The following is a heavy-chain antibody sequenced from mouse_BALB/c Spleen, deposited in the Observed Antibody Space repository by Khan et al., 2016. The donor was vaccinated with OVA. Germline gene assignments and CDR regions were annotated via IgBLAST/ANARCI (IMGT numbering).Heavy chain of an antibody. J-gene: IGHJ4*01. CDR2: IWSVGNT. CDR1: GFSLTNYG. Sequence: VQLQESGPGLVQPSQSLSITCTVSGFSLTNYGVHWIRQSPGRGLEWLGLIWSVGNTDYNAAFISRLTISKDNTKSQVFFKMNSLQVDDTAIYXCARKRGVHYNMDFWGQGISVTVSS. CDR3: ARKRGVHYNMDF. V-gene: IGHV2-2*01.